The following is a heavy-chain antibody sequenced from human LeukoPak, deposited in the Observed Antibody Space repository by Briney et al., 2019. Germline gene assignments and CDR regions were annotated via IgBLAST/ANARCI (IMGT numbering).Heavy chain of an antibody. CDR3: ARDGDYGTGSYYRGCIDS. D-gene: IGHD3-10*01. V-gene: IGHV1-2*02. CDR1: GYSFTAFY. J-gene: IGHJ4*02. CDR2: IHPRRGDT. Sequence: ASVKVSCKTSGYSFTAFYIHWVRQAPGQGLEWMGGIHPRRGDTNYAQKFQGRVTMTRDTSISTAYLDLSSVRSDDTAVYYCARDGDYGTGSYYRGCIDSWGQGTPVTVSP.